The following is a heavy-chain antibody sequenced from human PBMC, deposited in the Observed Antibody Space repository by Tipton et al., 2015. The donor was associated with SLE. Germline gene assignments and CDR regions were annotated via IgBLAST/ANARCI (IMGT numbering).Heavy chain of an antibody. D-gene: IGHD1-14*01. CDR1: GGSISSGAHY. CDR2: IYASGSTSGSA. Sequence: TLSLTCTASGGSISSGAHYWSWIRQSAGKGLEWIGRIYASGSTSGSANYNPSLKSRVTISVDTSKNQFSLKLTSVTAADTAVYFCARDRCINTTCRWFFDPWGRGTLVTVSS. CDR3: ARDRCINTTCRWFFDP. V-gene: IGHV4-61*02. J-gene: IGHJ2*01.